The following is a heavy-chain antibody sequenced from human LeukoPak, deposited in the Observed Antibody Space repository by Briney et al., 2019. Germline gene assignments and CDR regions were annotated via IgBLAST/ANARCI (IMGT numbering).Heavy chain of an antibody. CDR2: IRYDGSDK. Sequence: GGSLRLSCAASGFTFSTYGIHWVRQAPGRGLEWVAFIRYDGSDKFYTNSVKGRFTISRDNSKNTLYLQMSSLRAEDMAVYYCAKLRTGGLRGGSFDYWGQGTLVTVSS. V-gene: IGHV3-30*02. J-gene: IGHJ4*02. D-gene: IGHD3-16*01. CDR3: AKLRTGGLRGGSFDY. CDR1: GFTFSTYG.